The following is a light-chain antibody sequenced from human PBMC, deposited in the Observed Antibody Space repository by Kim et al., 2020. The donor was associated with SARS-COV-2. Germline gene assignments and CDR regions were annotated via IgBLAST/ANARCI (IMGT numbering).Light chain of an antibody. V-gene: IGLV3-19*01. Sequence: SSELTQDPAVSVALGQTVRITCQGDSLRTYYAGWYQQKPGQAPTLVNYGNNIRPSGIPDRFSGSSSGNTASLTITGAQAEDEADYFCNSRDTSDNHWVFGGGTQLTVL. CDR1: SLRTYY. J-gene: IGLJ3*02. CDR2: GNN. CDR3: NSRDTSDNHWV.